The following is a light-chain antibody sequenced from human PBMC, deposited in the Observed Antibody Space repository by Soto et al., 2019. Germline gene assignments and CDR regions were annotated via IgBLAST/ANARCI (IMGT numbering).Light chain of an antibody. CDR3: QQYGGSPFT. J-gene: IGKJ3*01. Sequence: EIVLTQSPGTLSLSPGERVMVSCRASQTINSKFLAWYQQKHGQAPRLLIYATSYRATGTPDKFSGSGSGTDFTLTINRLEPADVAVYFCQQYGGSPFTFGLGTRVDI. V-gene: IGKV3-20*01. CDR2: ATS. CDR1: QTINSKF.